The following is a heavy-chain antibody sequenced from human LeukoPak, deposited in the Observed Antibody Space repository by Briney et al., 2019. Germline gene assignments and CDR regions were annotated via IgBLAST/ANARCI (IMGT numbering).Heavy chain of an antibody. V-gene: IGHV3-7*01. J-gene: IGHJ5*02. CDR2: IKQDGSEK. Sequence: GGSLRLSCAASGFTFSSYWMSWVRQAPGKGLEWVPNIKQDGSEKYYVDSVKGRFTISRDNAKNSLYLQMNSLRAEDTAVYYCARIAAAGTGWFDPWGQGTLVTVSS. CDR3: ARIAAAGTGWFDP. CDR1: GFTFSSYW. D-gene: IGHD6-13*01.